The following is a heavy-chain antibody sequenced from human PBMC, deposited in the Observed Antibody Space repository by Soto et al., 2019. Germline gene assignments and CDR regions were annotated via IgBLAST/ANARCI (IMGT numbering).Heavy chain of an antibody. Sequence: GGSLRLSCAASGFTFSNAWMSWVRQAPGKGLEWVGRIKSKTDGGTTDYAAPVKGRFTISRDDSKNTLYLQINSLKTEDTAVYYCTTDFFGGSLFDYWGQGTLVTVSS. CDR3: TTDFFGGSLFDY. CDR1: GFTFSNAW. CDR2: IKSKTDGGTT. V-gene: IGHV3-15*01. J-gene: IGHJ4*02. D-gene: IGHD2-15*01.